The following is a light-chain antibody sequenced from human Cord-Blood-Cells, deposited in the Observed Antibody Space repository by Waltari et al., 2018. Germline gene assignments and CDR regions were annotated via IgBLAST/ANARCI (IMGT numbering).Light chain of an antibody. V-gene: IGLV3-27*01. Sequence: SYELTQPSSVSVSPGQPSRITCSGDVLAKIYARWFQQKPGQAPVLVIYKDSERPSGIPERFSGSSSGTTVTLTISGAQVEDEADYYCYSAADNNLVFGGGTKLTVL. J-gene: IGLJ3*02. CDR1: VLAKIY. CDR2: KDS. CDR3: YSAADNNLV.